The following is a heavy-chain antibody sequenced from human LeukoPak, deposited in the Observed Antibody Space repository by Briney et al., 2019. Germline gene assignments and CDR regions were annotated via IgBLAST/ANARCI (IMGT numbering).Heavy chain of an antibody. Sequence: ASVTVSCKASGYTFTSHGITWLRQAPGQGLEWMGLINTNTGNPTYAQGFPGRFVFSLDTSVSTAYLQISSLKAEDTAVYNCARDLSMVGSWDPDYYYYYGMDVWGQGTTVTVSS. J-gene: IGHJ6*02. CDR3: ARDLSMVGSWDPDYYYYYGMDV. CDR1: GYTFTSHG. V-gene: IGHV7-4-1*02. CDR2: INTNTGNP. D-gene: IGHD6-13*01.